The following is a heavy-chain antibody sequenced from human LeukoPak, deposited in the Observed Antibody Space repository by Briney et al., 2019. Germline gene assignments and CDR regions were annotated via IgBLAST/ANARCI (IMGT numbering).Heavy chain of an antibody. J-gene: IGHJ4*02. CDR3: ANGGVMGSIHFDY. CDR2: ISASGGST. V-gene: IGHV3-23*01. CDR1: GFTFSSYA. Sequence: GGTLRLSCAASGFTFSSYAMSWVRQAPPQGLEWVSAISASGGSTYYADSVKGRFTISRDNSKNTLYLQMNRLSVEDTAVYYCANGGVMGSIHFDYWGQGTLVTVSS. D-gene: IGHD3-16*01.